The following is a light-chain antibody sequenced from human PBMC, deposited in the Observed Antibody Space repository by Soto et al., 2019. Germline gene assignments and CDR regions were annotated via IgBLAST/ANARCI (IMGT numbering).Light chain of an antibody. CDR2: DAS. V-gene: IGKV3-11*01. Sequence: EIVLTQSPATLSLSPGERATLSCRASQSVSIYLAWYQQKPGQAPRLLIYDASNRATGIPARFSGSGSGTDFTLTISSLEAEDFAVYYCQQRYNWPPLTFGGGTKVDI. CDR1: QSVSIY. J-gene: IGKJ4*01. CDR3: QQRYNWPPLT.